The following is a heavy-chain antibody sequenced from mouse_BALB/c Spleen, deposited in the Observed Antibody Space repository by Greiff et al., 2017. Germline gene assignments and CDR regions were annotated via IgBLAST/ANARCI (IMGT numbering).Heavy chain of an antibody. Sequence: VQLKESGPGLVKPSQSLSLTCTVTGYSITSDYAWNWIRQFPGNKLEWMGYISYSGSTSYNPSLKSRISITRDTSKNQFFLQLNSVTTEDTAMYYCARPYGYDEEAFAYWGQGTLVTVSA. CDR3: ARPYGYDEEAFAY. CDR2: ISYSGST. D-gene: IGHD2-2*01. CDR1: GYSITSDYA. V-gene: IGHV3-2*02. J-gene: IGHJ3*01.